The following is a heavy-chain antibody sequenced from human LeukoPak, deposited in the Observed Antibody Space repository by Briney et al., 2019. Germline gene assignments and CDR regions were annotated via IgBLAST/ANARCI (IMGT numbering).Heavy chain of an antibody. J-gene: IGHJ4*02. Sequence: PSETLSLTCTVSGGSISSSSYYWGWIRQPPGKGLEWIGSIYYSGSTYYNPSLKSRVTISVDTSKNQFSLKLSSVTAADTAVYYCARGRSSAYFDYWGQGTLVTVSS. CDR3: ARGRSSAYFDY. D-gene: IGHD6-6*01. V-gene: IGHV4-39*07. CDR1: GGSISSSSYY. CDR2: IYYSGST.